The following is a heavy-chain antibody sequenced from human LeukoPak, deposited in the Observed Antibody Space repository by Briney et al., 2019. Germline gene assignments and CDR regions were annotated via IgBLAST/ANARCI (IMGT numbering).Heavy chain of an antibody. CDR2: IYYSGST. D-gene: IGHD5-18*01. J-gene: IGHJ3*02. Sequence: PSETLSLTCTVSGGSISSYYWSWIRQPPGKGLEWIGYIYYSGSTNYNPSLKSRVTISVDTSKNQFSLKLSSVTAADTAVYYCAREGKGTGYSYGPYGAFDIWGQGTMVTVSS. V-gene: IGHV4-59*01. CDR1: GGSISSYY. CDR3: AREGKGTGYSYGPYGAFDI.